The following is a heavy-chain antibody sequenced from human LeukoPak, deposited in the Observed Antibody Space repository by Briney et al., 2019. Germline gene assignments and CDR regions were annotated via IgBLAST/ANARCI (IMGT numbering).Heavy chain of an antibody. D-gene: IGHD3-16*01. J-gene: IGHJ4*02. CDR1: GFTFSSYA. V-gene: IGHV3-30*04. CDR2: ISYDGSNK. CDR3: ATDGVGGAFDY. Sequence: GRSLRLSCAASGFTFSSYAMNWVRQAPGKGLEWVAVISYDGSNKYYADSVKGRFTISRDNSKNTLYLHMNSLRAEDTAVYYCATDGVGGAFDYWGQGTLVTVSS.